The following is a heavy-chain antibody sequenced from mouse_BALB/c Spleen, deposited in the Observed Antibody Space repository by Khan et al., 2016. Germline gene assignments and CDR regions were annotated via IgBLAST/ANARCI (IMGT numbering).Heavy chain of an antibody. CDR3: ARNYYGSSFFDY. CDR1: GYSITSGYA. D-gene: IGHD1-1*01. CDR2: INYSGST. Sequence: EVQLQESGPGLVKPSQSLSLTCTVTGYSITSGYAWNWIRQFPGNKLEWMGYINYSGSTTYNPSLKSQISITRDSSKNPFFLQSNSVTTEDTATYSCARNYYGSSFFDYWGQGTTLTVSS. J-gene: IGHJ2*01. V-gene: IGHV3-2*02.